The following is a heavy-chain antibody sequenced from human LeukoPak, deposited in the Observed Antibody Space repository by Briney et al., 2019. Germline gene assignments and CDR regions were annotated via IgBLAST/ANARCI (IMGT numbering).Heavy chain of an antibody. CDR2: IYTSRST. J-gene: IGHJ4*02. CDR1: GGSISSGSYY. Sequence: SETLSLTCTVSGGSISSGSYYWSWIRQPAGKGLEWIGRIYTSRSTNYNPSLKSRVTISVDTSKNQFSLKLSSVTAADTAVYYCARSIARGGIDYWGQGTLVTVSS. CDR3: ARSIARGGIDY. D-gene: IGHD2-15*01. V-gene: IGHV4-61*02.